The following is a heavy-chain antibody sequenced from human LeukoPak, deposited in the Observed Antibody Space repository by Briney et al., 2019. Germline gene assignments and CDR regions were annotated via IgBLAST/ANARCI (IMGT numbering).Heavy chain of an antibody. D-gene: IGHD5-24*01. CDR3: ARGRDPY. V-gene: IGHV4-34*01. CDR2: INHSGST. CDR1: GGSFSGYY. J-gene: IGHJ4*02. Sequence: PSETLSLTCAVYGGSFSGYYWTWIRQPPGRGLEWIGEINHSGSTNYNPSLKSRVTISVDTSKSQFSLKLNSVTAADTAMYYCARGRDPYWGKGTLVTVSS.